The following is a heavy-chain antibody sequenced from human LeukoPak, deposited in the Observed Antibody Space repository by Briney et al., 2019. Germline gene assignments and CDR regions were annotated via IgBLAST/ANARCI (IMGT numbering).Heavy chain of an antibody. CDR2: INHSGST. CDR3: ARGRTESNSGYEPLDY. J-gene: IGHJ4*02. CDR1: GGSFSGYY. V-gene: IGHV4-34*01. D-gene: IGHD5-12*01. Sequence: PSETLSLTCAVYGGSFSGYYWSWIRQPPGKGLEWIGEINHSGSTNYNPSLKSRVTISVDTSKNQFSLKLSSVTAADTAVYYCARGRTESNSGYEPLDYWGQGTLVTVSS.